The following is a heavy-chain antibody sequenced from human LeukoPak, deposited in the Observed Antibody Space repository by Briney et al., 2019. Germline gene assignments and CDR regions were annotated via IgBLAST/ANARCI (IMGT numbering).Heavy chain of an antibody. V-gene: IGHV3-30-3*01. CDR1: GFTFSSYA. Sequence: GGSLRLSCAASGFTFSSYAMHWVRQAPGKGLEWVAVISYDGSNKYYADSVKGRFTISRDNSKNTLYLQMNSLRAEDTAVYYCARDSSSSSNFDYWGQGTLVTVSS. CDR3: ARDSSSSSNFDY. D-gene: IGHD6-13*01. J-gene: IGHJ4*02. CDR2: ISYDGSNK.